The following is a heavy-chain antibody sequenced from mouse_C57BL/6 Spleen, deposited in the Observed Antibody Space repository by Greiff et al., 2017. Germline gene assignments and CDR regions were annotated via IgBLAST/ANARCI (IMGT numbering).Heavy chain of an antibody. D-gene: IGHD2-5*01. Sequence: QVQLQQPGAELVKPGASVKLSCKASGYTFTSYWMHWVKQRPGQGLEWIGMIHPNSGSTNYNEKFKSKATLTVDKSSSTAYMQLSSLTSEDSAVYYCARGYSNYGYFDVWGTGTTVTVSS. J-gene: IGHJ1*03. V-gene: IGHV1-64*01. CDR3: ARGYSNYGYFDV. CDR1: GYTFTSYW. CDR2: IHPNSGST.